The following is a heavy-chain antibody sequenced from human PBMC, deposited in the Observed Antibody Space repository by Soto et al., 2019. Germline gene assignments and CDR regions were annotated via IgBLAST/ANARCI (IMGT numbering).Heavy chain of an antibody. J-gene: IGHJ5*02. V-gene: IGHV1-69*06. D-gene: IGHD2-15*01. Sequence: LVQSGAEVKKPGSSVKVSCKASGGTFSSYAISWVRQAPGQGLEWMGGIIPIFGTANYAQKFQGRVTITADKSTSTAYMELSSLRSEDTAVYYCARRGYCSGGSCYGWFDPWGQGTLVTVSS. CDR1: GGTFSSYA. CDR2: IIPIFGTA. CDR3: ARRGYCSGGSCYGWFDP.